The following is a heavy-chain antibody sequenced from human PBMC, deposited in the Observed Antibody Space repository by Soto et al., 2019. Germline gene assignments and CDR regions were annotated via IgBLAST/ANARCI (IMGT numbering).Heavy chain of an antibody. Sequence: EVQLVESGGGLIQPGGSLRVSCAASGFIFNTYSMNGVRQAPGKGLEWVSYISGSRQTIFYADSVRGRFTISRDNANNSTYLQMGSLRDEDTAVYYCARTLSWRRGPFDSWGQGALVTVSS. CDR2: ISGSRQTI. CDR1: GFIFNTYS. CDR3: ARTLSWRRGPFDS. J-gene: IGHJ4*02. V-gene: IGHV3-48*02. D-gene: IGHD2-15*01.